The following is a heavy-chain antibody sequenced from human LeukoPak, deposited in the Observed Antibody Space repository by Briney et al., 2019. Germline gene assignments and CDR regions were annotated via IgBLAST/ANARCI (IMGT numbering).Heavy chain of an antibody. D-gene: IGHD6-13*01. CDR3: ARAPDIAAAAYNWFDP. CDR1: GGSFSGYY. J-gene: IGHJ5*02. Sequence: PSETLSLTCAVYGGSFSGYYWSWIRQPPGKGLEWIGEINHSGSTNYNPSLKSRVTISVDTSKNRFSLKLSSVTAADTAVYYCARAPDIAAAAYNWFDPWGQGTLVTVSS. CDR2: INHSGST. V-gene: IGHV4-34*01.